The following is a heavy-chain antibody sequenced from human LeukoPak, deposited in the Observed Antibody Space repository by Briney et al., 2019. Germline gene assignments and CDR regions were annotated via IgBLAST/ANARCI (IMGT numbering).Heavy chain of an antibody. J-gene: IGHJ4*02. CDR1: GGSISSGDYY. CDR2: IYHSVIT. V-gene: IGHV4-30-4*01. Sequence: SQTLSLTCSVSGGSISSGDYYWSWIRQPPGMGLEWIGYIYHSVITYYSPSLQSRVTISVDTSKNQFSLRLSSVTAADTAVYYCARVAGGFFVYWGQGTLVTVSS. D-gene: IGHD3-3*01. CDR3: ARVAGGFFVY.